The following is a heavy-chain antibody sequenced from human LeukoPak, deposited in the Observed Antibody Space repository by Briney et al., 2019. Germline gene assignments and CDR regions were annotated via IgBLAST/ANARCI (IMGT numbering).Heavy chain of an antibody. CDR1: GGSISSGGYS. V-gene: IGHV4-30-2*01. D-gene: IGHD2-2*01. Sequence: SQTLSLTCAVSGGSISSGGYSWSWIWQPPGKGLEWIGYIYHSGSTYYNPSLKSRVTISVDTSKNQFSLKLSSVTAADTAVYYCARRHYCSSTSCFYNWFDPWGQGTLVTVSS. CDR2: IYHSGST. CDR3: ARRHYCSSTSCFYNWFDP. J-gene: IGHJ5*02.